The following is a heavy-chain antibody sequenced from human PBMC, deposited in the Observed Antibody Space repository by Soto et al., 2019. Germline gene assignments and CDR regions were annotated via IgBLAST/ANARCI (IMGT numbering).Heavy chain of an antibody. CDR1: GFTFSSYG. CDR2: ISYDGSNK. CDR3: ANYGLAVAYVFYN. D-gene: IGHD6-13*01. Sequence: QVQLVESGGGVVQPGRSLRLSCAASGFTFSSYGMHWVRQAPGKGLEWVAVISYDGSNKYYADSVKGRFTICRDKSKNAMYLEMNSLRAEDTDWYYFANYGLAVAYVFYNLGQGTMVIASS. J-gene: IGHJ3*02. V-gene: IGHV3-30*18.